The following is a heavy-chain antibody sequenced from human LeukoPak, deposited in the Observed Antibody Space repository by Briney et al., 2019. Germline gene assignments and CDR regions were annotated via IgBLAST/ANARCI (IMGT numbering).Heavy chain of an antibody. J-gene: IGHJ5*02. CDR1: GYTFTRYG. CDR2: ISTYNGKT. V-gene: IGHV1-18*01. D-gene: IGHD1-1*01. Sequence: GASVKVSCKASGYTFTRYGISWVRQAPGQGLEWMGWISTYNGKTNYAQKVQDRVTMTTDTSTSTVYMELRSLRSDDTALYFCARDFSNFSYATWFDPWGQGTLVTVSS. CDR3: ARDFSNFSYATWFDP.